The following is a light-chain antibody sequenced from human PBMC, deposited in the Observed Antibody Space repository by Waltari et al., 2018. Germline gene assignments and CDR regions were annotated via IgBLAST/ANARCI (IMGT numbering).Light chain of an antibody. J-gene: IGKJ3*01. CDR1: QSISSY. CDR3: QQSYSTLPFT. V-gene: IGKV1-39*01. Sequence: DIQMTQSPSSLSASVGDRVTITCRASQSISSYLNWYQQKPGKAPKLLIYAASSLQSVVPSRFSGSGSGTDFTLTISSLQPEDFATYYCQQSYSTLPFTFGPGTKVDIK. CDR2: AAS.